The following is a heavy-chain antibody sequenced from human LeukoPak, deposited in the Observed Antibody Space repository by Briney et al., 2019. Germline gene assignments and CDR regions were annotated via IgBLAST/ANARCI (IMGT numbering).Heavy chain of an antibody. CDR2: IYYSGST. D-gene: IGHD5-12*01. V-gene: IGHV4-59*01. J-gene: IGHJ4*02. Sequence: MTSETLSLTCTVSGGSISSYYWSWIRQPPGKGLEWIGYIYYSGSTYYNPSLKSRVTISVHTSKNQFSLKLSSVTAADTAVYYCAGLSGYDWESFYDYWGQGTLVTVSS. CDR1: GGSISSYY. CDR3: AGLSGYDWESFYDY.